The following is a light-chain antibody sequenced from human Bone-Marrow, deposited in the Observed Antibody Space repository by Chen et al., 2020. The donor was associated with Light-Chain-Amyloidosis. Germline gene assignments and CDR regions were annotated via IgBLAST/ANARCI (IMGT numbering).Light chain of an antibody. V-gene: IGKV4-1*01. J-gene: IGKJ4*01. CDR2: WAS. CDR3: QQCYGSPLT. CDR1: QSLLSQNKNY. Sequence: DIAMSQSPDSLAVSLGERATINCKSSQSLLSQNKNYLVWYQRKPGQPPKLLISWASTRESGVPDRFSGSGSGTDFTLTISSLQADDVAVYYCQQCYGSPLTFGGGTKVGIK.